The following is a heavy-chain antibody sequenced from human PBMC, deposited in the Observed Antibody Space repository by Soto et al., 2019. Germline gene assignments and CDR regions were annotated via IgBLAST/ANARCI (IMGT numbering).Heavy chain of an antibody. J-gene: IGHJ5*02. CDR1: GFMFSAYT. V-gene: IGHV3-21*01. D-gene: IGHD3-22*01. Sequence: GGSLRLSCAASGFMFSAYTMNWVRQAPGKGLEWLSSISSDSDHIDYADSVRGRFTVSRDNARKSLYLQMDSLGAEDTGVYYCATPYYYNHWGPGTLVTVSS. CDR3: ATPYYYNH. CDR2: ISSDSDHI.